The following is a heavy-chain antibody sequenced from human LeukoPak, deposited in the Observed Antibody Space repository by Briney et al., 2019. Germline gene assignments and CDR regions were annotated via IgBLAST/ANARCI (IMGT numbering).Heavy chain of an antibody. CDR1: GGSITQTNY. CDR2: VNLQGST. J-gene: IGHJ4*02. D-gene: IGHD3-16*01. Sequence: SETLSLTCGVSGGSITQTNYWTWVRQPPGKGLEWIGEVNLQGSTNYNPSLMGRVAISVDKSENHVSLQLTSVTAADTAVYYCARHGDSLRSIVAFWGQGTLVTVSS. CDR3: ARHGDSLRSIVAF. V-gene: IGHV4-4*02.